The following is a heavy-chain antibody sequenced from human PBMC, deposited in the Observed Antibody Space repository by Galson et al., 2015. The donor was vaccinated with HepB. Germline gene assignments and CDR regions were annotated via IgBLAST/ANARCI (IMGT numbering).Heavy chain of an antibody. CDR3: AGPRGYSLSAVDY. V-gene: IGHV3-30*04. CDR2: ISYDGSNK. D-gene: IGHD2-15*01. Sequence: SLRLSCAASGFTFSSYAMSWVRQAPGKGLEWVAVISYDGSNKYYADSVKGRFTISRDNSKNTLYLQMNSLRAEDTAVYYCAGPRGYSLSAVDYWGQGTLVTVSS. J-gene: IGHJ4*02. CDR1: GFTFSSYA.